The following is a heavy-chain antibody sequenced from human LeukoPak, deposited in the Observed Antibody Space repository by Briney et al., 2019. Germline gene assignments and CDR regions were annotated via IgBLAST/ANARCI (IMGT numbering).Heavy chain of an antibody. V-gene: IGHV4-34*01. CDR1: GGSISSYY. CDR2: INHSGST. CDR3: ARGRRSSTTDY. Sequence: SETLSLTCTVSGGSISSYYWSWIRQPPGKGLEWIGEINHSGSTNYNPSLKSRVTISVDTSKNQFSLKLSSVTAADTAVYYCARGRRSSTTDYWGQGTLVTVSS. D-gene: IGHD6-6*01. J-gene: IGHJ4*02.